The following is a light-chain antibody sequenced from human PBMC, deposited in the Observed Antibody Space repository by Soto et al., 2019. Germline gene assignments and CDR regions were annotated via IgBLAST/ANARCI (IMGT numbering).Light chain of an antibody. Sequence: DIQMTQSPSTLSASVGDRVTITGRASESIRTWLAWYQQKPGKAPQILIYDASKLEPGVPSRLSGGGSGTEFTLTISSLQPDDFATYYCQQYSTYPLTFGGGTKVDIK. J-gene: IGKJ4*01. V-gene: IGKV1-5*01. CDR3: QQYSTYPLT. CDR1: ESIRTW. CDR2: DAS.